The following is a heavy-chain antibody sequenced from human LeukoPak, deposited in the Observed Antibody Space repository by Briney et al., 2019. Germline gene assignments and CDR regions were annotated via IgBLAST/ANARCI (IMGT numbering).Heavy chain of an antibody. J-gene: IGHJ4*02. Sequence: PGGSLRLSCAASGFTFSSYAMHWVRQAPGKGLEYVSAISSNGGSTYYANSVKGRFTISRDNSKNTLYLQMGSLRAEDMAVYYCAREDGGNLFDYRGQGTLVTVSS. D-gene: IGHD4-23*01. V-gene: IGHV3-64*01. CDR3: AREDGGNLFDY. CDR1: GFTFSSYA. CDR2: ISSNGGST.